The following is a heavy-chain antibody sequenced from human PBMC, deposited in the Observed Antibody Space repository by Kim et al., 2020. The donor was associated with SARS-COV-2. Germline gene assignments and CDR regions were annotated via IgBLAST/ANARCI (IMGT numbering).Heavy chain of an antibody. Sequence: GGSLRLSCAASGFTVSSNYMSWVRQAPGKGLEWVSVIYSGGSTYYADSVKGRFTISRDNSKNTLYLQMNSLRAEDTAVYYCARERGRRLWFGETTYYYYGMDVWGQGTTVTVSS. CDR1: GFTVSSNY. J-gene: IGHJ6*02. V-gene: IGHV3-66*01. CDR3: ARERGRRLWFGETTYYYYGMDV. CDR2: IYSGGST. D-gene: IGHD3-10*01.